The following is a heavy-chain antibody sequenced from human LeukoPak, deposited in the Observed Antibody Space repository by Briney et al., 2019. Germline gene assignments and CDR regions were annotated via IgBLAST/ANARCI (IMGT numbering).Heavy chain of an antibody. CDR1: GGSISSGGYY. V-gene: IGHV4-31*03. CDR3: ARAKDDYGGNFDY. CDR2: IYYSGST. Sequence: KSSETLSLTCTVSGGSISSGGYYWSWIRQHPGKGLEWIGYIYYSGSTYYNPSLKSRVIISVDTSKNQFSLKLSSVTAADTAVYYCARAKDDYGGNFDYWAQGTLVTVSS. J-gene: IGHJ4*02. D-gene: IGHD4-23*01.